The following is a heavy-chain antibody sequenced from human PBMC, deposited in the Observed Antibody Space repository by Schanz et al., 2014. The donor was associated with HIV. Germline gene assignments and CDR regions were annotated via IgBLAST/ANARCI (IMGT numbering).Heavy chain of an antibody. CDR3: AKGWRGYSISSWVDY. Sequence: VQLVESGGGLVKPGRSLRLSCTASGFTFGDYPMSWFRQAPGKGLEWVAVISHDGSKKYYADSVRGRITISRDNSKNTLYLQMNSLRADDTAVYYCAKGWRGYSISSWVDYWGQGSLVTVSS. J-gene: IGHJ4*02. CDR2: ISHDGSKK. CDR1: GFTFGDYP. D-gene: IGHD6-6*01. V-gene: IGHV3-30*04.